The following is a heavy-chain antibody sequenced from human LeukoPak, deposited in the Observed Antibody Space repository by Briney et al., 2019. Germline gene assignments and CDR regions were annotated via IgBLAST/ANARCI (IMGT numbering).Heavy chain of an antibody. CDR1: RYSIRSDYY. D-gene: IGHD2-2*01. V-gene: IGHV4-38-2*02. CDR3: ARTTEGYCSSTRCYGFSYYYYMDV. CDR2: IYHSGYT. Sequence: SETLSLTCSVSRYSIRSDYYWGWIRQPPGKGLEWIASIYHSGYTYYNASLKSRVTLSVDTSKNQFSLKLSSVTAADTAVYYCARTTEGYCSSTRCYGFSYYYYMDVWGKGTTVTISS. J-gene: IGHJ6*03.